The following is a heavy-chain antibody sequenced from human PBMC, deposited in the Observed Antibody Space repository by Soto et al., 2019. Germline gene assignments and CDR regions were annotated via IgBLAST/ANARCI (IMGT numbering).Heavy chain of an antibody. V-gene: IGHV4-34*01. CDR3: ARAYSGSYYPYYFDY. CDR2: INHSGST. J-gene: IGHJ4*02. CDR1: GGSFSGYY. Sequence: PSETLSLTCAVYGGSFSGYYWSWIRQPPGKGLEWIGYINHSGSTYYNPSLKSRVTISVDRSKNQFSLKLSSVTAADTAVYYCARAYSGSYYPYYFDYWGQGTLVTVSS. D-gene: IGHD1-26*01.